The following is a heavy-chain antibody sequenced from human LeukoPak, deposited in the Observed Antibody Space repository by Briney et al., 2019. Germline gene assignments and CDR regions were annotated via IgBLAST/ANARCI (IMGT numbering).Heavy chain of an antibody. Sequence: VASVKVSCKASGYTFSGFYIHWVRQAPGQGLEWMGWINPNSGGTNYAQKFQGRVTMTRDTSISTAYMELSGLTSDDTAMFYCARVEWESRYYYYYYMDVWGKGTTVTVSS. D-gene: IGHD1-26*01. V-gene: IGHV1-2*02. CDR1: GYTFSGFY. CDR3: ARVEWESRYYYYYYMDV. J-gene: IGHJ6*03. CDR2: INPNSGGT.